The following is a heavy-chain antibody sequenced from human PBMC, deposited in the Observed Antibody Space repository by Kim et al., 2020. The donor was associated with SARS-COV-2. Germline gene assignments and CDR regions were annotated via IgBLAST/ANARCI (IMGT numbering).Heavy chain of an antibody. J-gene: IGHJ2*01. Sequence: SETLSLTCTVSGGSISSYYWSWIRQPPGKGLEWIGYIYYSGGTDYNPSLKSRVTISVDTSKNQFSLKLSSVTAADTAVYYCARDHREWLQYTATSSFDL. CDR2: IYYSGGT. CDR3: ARDHREWLQYTATSSFDL. CDR1: GGSISSYY. D-gene: IGHD3-3*01. V-gene: IGHV4-59*01.